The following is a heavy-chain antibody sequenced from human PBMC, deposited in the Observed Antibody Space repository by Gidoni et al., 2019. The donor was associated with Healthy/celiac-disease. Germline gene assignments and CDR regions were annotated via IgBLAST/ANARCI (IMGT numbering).Heavy chain of an antibody. Sequence: EVQLVESGGGVVRPGGSLRLSCAASGFTFDDYGMSWVRQAPGKGLGWVSGINWNGGSTGYADSVKGRFTISRDNAKNSLYLQMNSLRAEDTALYHCAREILYGSGSNPVDYWGQGTLVTVSS. V-gene: IGHV3-20*01. CDR3: AREILYGSGSNPVDY. CDR1: GFTFDDYG. D-gene: IGHD3-10*01. J-gene: IGHJ4*02. CDR2: INWNGGST.